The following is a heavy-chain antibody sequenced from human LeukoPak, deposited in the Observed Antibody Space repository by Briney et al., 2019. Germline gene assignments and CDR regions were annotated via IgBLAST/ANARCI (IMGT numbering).Heavy chain of an antibody. CDR1: GYTFTGYY. Sequence: ASGRVSCKASGYTFTGYYMHWVRQAPGQGREWMGRINPNGGGTNYAQKFQGRVTMTRDTSIRTAYMELSRLRSDDTAVYYCARDLGIAAGSWGQGTLVTVSS. CDR3: ARDLGIAAGS. CDR2: INPNGGGT. J-gene: IGHJ4*02. D-gene: IGHD6-13*01. V-gene: IGHV1-2*06.